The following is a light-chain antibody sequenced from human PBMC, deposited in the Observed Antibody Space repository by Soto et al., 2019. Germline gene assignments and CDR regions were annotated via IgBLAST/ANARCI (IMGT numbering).Light chain of an antibody. J-gene: IGKJ2*01. CDR3: QQYKSYWT. Sequence: DIQMIQSPATLSASVGDSVTITCRASQSISNWLAWYQLKPGKAPKLLIHEASNLQSGVPSTFSGSGSGTDFTLTITSLQPEDFATYYCQQYKSYWTFGQGTRVELK. CDR1: QSISNW. V-gene: IGKV1-5*03. CDR2: EAS.